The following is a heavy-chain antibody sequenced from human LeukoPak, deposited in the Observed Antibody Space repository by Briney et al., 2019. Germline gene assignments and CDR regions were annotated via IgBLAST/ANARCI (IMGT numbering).Heavy chain of an antibody. J-gene: IGHJ4*02. Sequence: GGSLRLSCAASGFTFDDYGMSWVRQAPGKGLEWVSGINWNGGSTGYADSVKGRFTISRDNSKNTLYLQMNSLRAEDTAVYYCAKEIAVAGQFDYWGQGTLVTVSS. D-gene: IGHD6-19*01. CDR2: INWNGGST. CDR1: GFTFDDYG. CDR3: AKEIAVAGQFDY. V-gene: IGHV3-20*04.